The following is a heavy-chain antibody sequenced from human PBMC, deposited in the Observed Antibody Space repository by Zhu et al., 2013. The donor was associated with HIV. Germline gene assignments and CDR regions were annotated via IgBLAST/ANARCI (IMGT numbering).Heavy chain of an antibody. Sequence: VQLVESGGGVVQPGRSLRLSCAASGFTFSSYAMHWVRQAPGKGLEWVAVISYDGSNKYYADSVKGRFTISRDNSKNTLYLQMNSLRAEDTAVYYCARGEGVVTAIQGDAFDIWGQGTMVTVSS. CDR1: GFTFSSYA. V-gene: IGHV3-30-3*01. CDR3: ARGEGVVTAIQGDAFDI. CDR2: ISYDGSNK. J-gene: IGHJ3*02. D-gene: IGHD2-21*02.